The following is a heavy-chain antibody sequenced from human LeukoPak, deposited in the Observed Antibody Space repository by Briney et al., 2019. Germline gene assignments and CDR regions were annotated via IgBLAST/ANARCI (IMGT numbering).Heavy chain of an antibody. CDR3: ARGGGAYCGSDCYRNFDY. D-gene: IGHD2-21*02. Sequence: PGGSLRLSCALSGFTVSRNYMSWVRQAPGEGLEWVSVIYSDGRTYYSDSVKGRFTISRDNSKNTLYLQMNSLRAEDTAVYYCARGGGAYCGSDCYRNFDYWGQGTLVTVSS. CDR2: IYSDGRT. J-gene: IGHJ4*02. V-gene: IGHV3-66*01. CDR1: GFTVSRNY.